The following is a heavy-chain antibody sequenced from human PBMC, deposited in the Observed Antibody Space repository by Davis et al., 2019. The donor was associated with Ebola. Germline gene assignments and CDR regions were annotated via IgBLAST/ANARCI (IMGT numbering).Heavy chain of an antibody. CDR3: ARGRPPLFSA. CDR2: INAGTGNT. D-gene: IGHD1-26*01. CDR1: GFIFSTSV. J-gene: IGHJ5*02. Sequence: ASVKVSCKASGFIFSTSVIHWVRQAPGQRPEWMGWINAGTGNTKYSQKFQHRVTISRDTSASTAYMEFSSLTSEDTAVYFCARGRPPLFSAWGQGTVVTVSS. V-gene: IGHV1-3*01.